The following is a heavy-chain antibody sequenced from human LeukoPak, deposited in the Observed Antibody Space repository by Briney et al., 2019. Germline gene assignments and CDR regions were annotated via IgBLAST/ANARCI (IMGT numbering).Heavy chain of an antibody. CDR3: ARTISPYDSSGPYSY. CDR2: IIPIFGTA. V-gene: IGHV1-69*01. J-gene: IGHJ4*02. D-gene: IGHD3-22*01. Sequence: QAXGQGLEWXGGIIPIFGTANYAQKFQGRVTITADESTSTAYMELSSLRSEDTAVYYCARTISPYDSSGPYSYWGQGTLVTVSS.